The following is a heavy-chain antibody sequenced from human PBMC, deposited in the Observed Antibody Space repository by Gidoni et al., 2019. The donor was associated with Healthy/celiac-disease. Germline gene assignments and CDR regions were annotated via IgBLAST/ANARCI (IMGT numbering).Heavy chain of an antibody. D-gene: IGHD3-22*01. CDR1: GGTFHSYA. Sequence: QVQLVQSGAEGKKPGSAVKVSCKASGGTFHSYAIRWVRQAPGQGLEWMGGIIPIFGTANYAQNVQGSVTITADESTSTAYMELSSLRSEDTAVYFCARHYYDSSGTTPGNVAFDIWGQVTMVTVSS. CDR2: IIPIFGTA. CDR3: ARHYYDSSGTTPGNVAFDI. V-gene: IGHV1-69*01. J-gene: IGHJ3*02.